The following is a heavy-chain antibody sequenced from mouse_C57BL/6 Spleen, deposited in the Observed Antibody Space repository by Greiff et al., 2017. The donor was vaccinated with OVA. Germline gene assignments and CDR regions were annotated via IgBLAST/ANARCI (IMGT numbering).Heavy chain of an antibody. CDR3: ARSPASYDGYYSWFAY. D-gene: IGHD2-3*01. V-gene: IGHV1-69*01. Sequence: VQLQQPGAELVMPGASVKLSCKASGYTFTSYWMHWVKQRPGQDLEWIGEIDPSDSYTNYNQKFKGKSTLTVDKSSSTAYMQLSSLTSEDSAVYYCARSPASYDGYYSWFAYWGQGTLVTVSA. CDR2: IDPSDSYT. CDR1: GYTFTSYW. J-gene: IGHJ3*01.